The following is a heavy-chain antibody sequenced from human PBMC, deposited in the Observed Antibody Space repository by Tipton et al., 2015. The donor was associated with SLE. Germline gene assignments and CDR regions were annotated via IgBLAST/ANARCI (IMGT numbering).Heavy chain of an antibody. D-gene: IGHD4-11*01. J-gene: IGHJ6*02. CDR1: GFIFTRHA. V-gene: IGHV3-64D*06. CDR2: ISTNGGST. Sequence: SLRLSCSGSGFIFTRHAMHWVRQAPGKGLEYVSTISTNGGSTHYADSVKGRFTISRDNSKSTVYLQMSSLRPEDTAVYFCVKVGTTDYYYALDVWGQGTTVIVSS. CDR3: VKVGTTDYYYALDV.